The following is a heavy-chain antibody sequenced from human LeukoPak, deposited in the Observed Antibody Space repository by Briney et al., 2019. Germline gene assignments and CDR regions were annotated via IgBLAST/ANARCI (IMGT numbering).Heavy chain of an antibody. V-gene: IGHV3-33*01. CDR1: RFTFSSYG. D-gene: IGHD2-2*01. J-gene: IGHJ6*03. CDR3: ARDRAAAMEYYYMDV. Sequence: PGGSLRLSCAASRFTFSSYGMHWVRKAPGKGLEWVAVIRYDGSNKNYADSVKGRFTISRDNSKNTLYLQINSLRAEDTAVYYCARDRAAAMEYYYMDVWGKGTTVTVSS. CDR2: IRYDGSNK.